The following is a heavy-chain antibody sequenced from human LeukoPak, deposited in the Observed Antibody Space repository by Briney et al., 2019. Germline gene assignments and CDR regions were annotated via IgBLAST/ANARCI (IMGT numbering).Heavy chain of an antibody. CDR3: ARVTISTVTTLNYYYYYMDV. D-gene: IGHD4-17*01. V-gene: IGHV3-48*04. J-gene: IGHJ6*03. CDR2: ISSSSSTI. Sequence: GGSLRLSCAASGFTFSSYSMNWVRQAPGKGLEWVSYISSSSSTIYYADSVKGRFTISRDDAKNSLYLQMNSLRAEDTVVYYCARVTISTVTTLNYYYYYMDVWGKGTTVTVSS. CDR1: GFTFSSYS.